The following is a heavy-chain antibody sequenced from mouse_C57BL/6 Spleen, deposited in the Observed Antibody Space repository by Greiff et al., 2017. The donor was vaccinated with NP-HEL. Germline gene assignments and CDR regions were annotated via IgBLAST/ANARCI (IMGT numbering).Heavy chain of an antibody. D-gene: IGHD1-1*01. CDR3: ARYDDYCSPHWYFDV. Sequence: QVQLQQSGPELVKRGASVKISCKASGYTFTDYYINWVQQRPGQGLAWIGWIFPGSGSTYYTEKFKGKATLTVDKSSSTAYMLLISLTSEDTAVYFGARYDDYCSPHWYFDVWGTGPTVTVSS. J-gene: IGHJ1*03. V-gene: IGHV1-75*01. CDR2: IFPGSGST. CDR1: GYTFTDYY.